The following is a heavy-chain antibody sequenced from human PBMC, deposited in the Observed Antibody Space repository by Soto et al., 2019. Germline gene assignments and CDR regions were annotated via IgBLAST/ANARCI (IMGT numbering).Heavy chain of an antibody. CDR3: ARESAVAALDP. CDR1: VYTFNSHG. Sequence: ASVKVSCKASVYTFNSHGISWVRQAPGQGLEWMGWISAYNGNTNYAQKLQGRVTMTTDTSTSTAYMELRSLRSDDTAVYYCARESAVAALDPWGQGTLVTVSS. CDR2: ISAYNGNT. J-gene: IGHJ5*02. V-gene: IGHV1-18*01. D-gene: IGHD6-19*01.